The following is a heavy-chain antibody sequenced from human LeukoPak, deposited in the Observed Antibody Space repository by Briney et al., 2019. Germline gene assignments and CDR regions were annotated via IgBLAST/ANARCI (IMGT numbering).Heavy chain of an antibody. CDR3: ARAVDYYDSSGYSY. CDR1: GGSISSYY. Sequence: MASETLSLTCTVSGGSISSYYWSWIRQPPGKGLEWIGYIYYSGSTNYNPSLKSRVTISVDTSKNQFSLKLSSVTAADTAVYYCARAVDYYDSSGYSYWGQGTLVTVSS. CDR2: IYYSGST. V-gene: IGHV4-59*01. D-gene: IGHD3-22*01. J-gene: IGHJ4*02.